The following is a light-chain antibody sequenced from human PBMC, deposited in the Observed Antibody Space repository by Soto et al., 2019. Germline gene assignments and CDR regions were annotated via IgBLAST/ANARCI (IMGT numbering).Light chain of an antibody. J-gene: IGLJ2*01. V-gene: IGLV2-8*01. CDR1: SSDVGGYDY. Sequence: QSALTQPPSASGAPGQSVTISCTGTSSDVGGYDYVSWYQQHPGKAPKLMIYGVSKRPSGVPDRFSGSKSGNTASLTVSGLQAEDEADYYCYSYEGSLNLGVFGGGTKLTVL. CDR3: YSYEGSLNLGV. CDR2: GVS.